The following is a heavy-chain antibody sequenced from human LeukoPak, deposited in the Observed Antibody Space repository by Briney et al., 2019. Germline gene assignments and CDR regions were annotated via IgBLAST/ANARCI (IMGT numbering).Heavy chain of an antibody. CDR1: GFTFSSYW. J-gene: IGHJ4*02. CDR3: ARRTNSGGVFSVRWVDPYYFDY. CDR2: IKQDGSEK. V-gene: IGHV3-7*01. D-gene: IGHD2-15*01. Sequence: PGGSLRLSCAASGFTFSSYWMSWVRQAPGKGLEWVANIKQDGSEKYYVDSVKGRFTISRDNAKNSLYLQMNSLRAEDTAVYYCARRTNSGGVFSVRWVDPYYFDYWGQGTLVTVSS.